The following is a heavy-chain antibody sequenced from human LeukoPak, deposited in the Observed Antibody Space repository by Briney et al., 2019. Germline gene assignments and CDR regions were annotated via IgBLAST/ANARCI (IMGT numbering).Heavy chain of an antibody. Sequence: KPSETLSLTCTVSGGSISSYYWSWIRQPAGKGLEYIGRIYGGSTNYNPSLKSRVTLSVDTSNNLFYMKLTSVTAADTAVYYCAKYESKTNYGMDVWGQGTTVTVSS. J-gene: IGHJ6*02. V-gene: IGHV4-4*07. CDR3: AKYESKTNYGMDV. CDR1: GGSISSYY. CDR2: IYGGST. D-gene: IGHD3-22*01.